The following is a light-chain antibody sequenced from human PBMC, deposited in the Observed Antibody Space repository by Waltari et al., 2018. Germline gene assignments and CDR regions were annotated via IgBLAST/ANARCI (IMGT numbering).Light chain of an antibody. J-gene: IGLJ2*01. CDR2: EGS. Sequence: QSALTQPASVSGSPGQSITISCTGTSSDVGSYNLVSWYQQHPGKAPKLMIYEGSKRPSGVSNRFSGSKSGHTASLTISGLQAEDEADYYCCSYAGSSIVVFGGGTKLTVL. CDR3: CSYAGSSIVV. CDR1: SSDVGSYNL. V-gene: IGLV2-23*01.